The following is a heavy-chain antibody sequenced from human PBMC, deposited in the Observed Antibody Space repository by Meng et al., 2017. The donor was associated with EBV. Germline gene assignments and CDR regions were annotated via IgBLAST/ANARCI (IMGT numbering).Heavy chain of an antibody. CDR2: IYWDDDK. J-gene: IGHJ5*02. D-gene: IGHD6-13*01. CDR3: AHRRDEYSSSWYGWFDP. Sequence: QIPLTESGPPLVQPTQTLTLTCTFPGFSLSTSGVGGGWIRQPPGKALEWLALIYWDDDKRYSPSLKSRLTITKDTSKNQVVLTMTNMDPVDTATYYCAHRRDEYSSSWYGWFDPWGQGTLVTVSS. CDR1: GFSLSTSGVG. V-gene: IGHV2-5*02.